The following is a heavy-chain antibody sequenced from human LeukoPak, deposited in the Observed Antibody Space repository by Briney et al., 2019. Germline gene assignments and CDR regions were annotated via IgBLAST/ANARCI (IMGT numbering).Heavy chain of an antibody. Sequence: GESLKISCKGSGYSFTNYWIGWVRQMPGKGLAWMGIIYPRDSETRYSPSFQGQVTISVDKSISTAYLQWSSLKASDTAMYYCARIRYDSSGYYTFDHWGQGTLVTVSS. V-gene: IGHV5-51*01. CDR1: GYSFTNYW. J-gene: IGHJ4*02. D-gene: IGHD3-22*01. CDR2: IYPRDSET. CDR3: ARIRYDSSGYYTFDH.